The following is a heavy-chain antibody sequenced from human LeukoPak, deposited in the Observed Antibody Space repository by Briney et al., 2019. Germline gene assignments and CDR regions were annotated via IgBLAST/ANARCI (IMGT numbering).Heavy chain of an antibody. D-gene: IGHD6-13*01. CDR3: ARLGLGAAAGVYYYMDV. CDR1: GGSLSSSSYY. V-gene: IGHV4-39*01. Sequence: SETLSLTCTVSGGSLSSSSYYWSWIRQPPGKGLEWIGSIYYSGSTYYNPSLKSRVTISVDTSKNQFSLKLSSVTAADTAVYYCARLGLGAAAGVYYYMDVWGKGTTVTVSS. CDR2: IYYSGST. J-gene: IGHJ6*03.